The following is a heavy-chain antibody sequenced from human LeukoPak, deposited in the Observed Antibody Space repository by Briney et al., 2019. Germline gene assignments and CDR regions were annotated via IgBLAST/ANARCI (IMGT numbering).Heavy chain of an antibody. CDR2: IYYSGST. V-gene: IGHV4-39*07. CDR3: ASQPIVGATSRPFDY. CDR1: GGSISRSSYY. J-gene: IGHJ4*02. D-gene: IGHD1-26*01. Sequence: SETLSLTCTVSGGSISRSSYYWGWIRQPPGKGLEWIGSIYYSGSTYYNPSLKSRVTISVDTSKNQFSLKLSSVTAADTAVYYCASQPIVGATSRPFDYWGQGTLVTVSS.